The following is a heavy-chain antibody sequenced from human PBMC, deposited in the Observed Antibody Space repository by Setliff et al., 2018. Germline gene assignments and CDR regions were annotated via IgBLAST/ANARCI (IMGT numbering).Heavy chain of an antibody. V-gene: IGHV4-34*01. CDR2: INHSGST. CDR3: ARRPSGGWFLNWFDP. CDR1: GGSFSGNY. Sequence: PSETLSLTCAVYGGSFSGNYWSWIRQPPGKGLEWIGEINHSGSTNHNPSLKSRVTISADMSKNQFSLNLSSVTAADTAMYYCARRPSGGWFLNWFDPWGQGTLVTVSS. J-gene: IGHJ5*02. D-gene: IGHD6-19*01.